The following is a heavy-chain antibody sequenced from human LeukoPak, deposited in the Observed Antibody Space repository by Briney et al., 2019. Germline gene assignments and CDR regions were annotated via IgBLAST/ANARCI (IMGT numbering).Heavy chain of an antibody. D-gene: IGHD6-13*01. CDR3: ARDIAAAGTLDY. J-gene: IGHJ4*02. Sequence: GGSLRLSCAASGFTFSSYGMPWVRQAPGKGLEWVAVIWYDGSNKYYADSVKGRFTISRDNSKNTLYLQMNSLRAEDTAVYYCARDIAAAGTLDYWGQGTLVTVSS. CDR1: GFTFSSYG. V-gene: IGHV3-33*01. CDR2: IWYDGSNK.